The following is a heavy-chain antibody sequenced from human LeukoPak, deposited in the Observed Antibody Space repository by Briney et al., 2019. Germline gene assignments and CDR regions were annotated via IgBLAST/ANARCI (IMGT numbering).Heavy chain of an antibody. CDR2: IFPGNSDT. CDR1: GYNFANSW. J-gene: IGHJ5*02. Sequence: GESLKISCQVSGYNFANSWTGWVRQMPGEGLEWMAIIFPGNSDTKYSPSFQGQVTISADKSISTAYLQWRSLKASDTAMYYCARRESSSGFDPWGQGTLVTVSS. CDR3: ARRESSSGFDP. V-gene: IGHV5-51*01. D-gene: IGHD6-6*01.